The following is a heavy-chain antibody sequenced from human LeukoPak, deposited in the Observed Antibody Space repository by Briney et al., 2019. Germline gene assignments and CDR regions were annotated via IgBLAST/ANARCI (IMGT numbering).Heavy chain of an antibody. J-gene: IGHJ5*02. CDR3: ARPGGWLYNWFDP. CDR2: IYYSGST. V-gene: IGHV4-39*01. Sequence: PSEPLSLTCTVSGGSISSSSYYWGWIRQPPGKGLEWIGSIYYSGSTYYNPSLKSRVTISVDTSKNQFSLKLSSVTAADTAVYYCARPGGWLYNWFDPWGQGTLVTVSS. D-gene: IGHD2-15*01. CDR1: GGSISSSSYY.